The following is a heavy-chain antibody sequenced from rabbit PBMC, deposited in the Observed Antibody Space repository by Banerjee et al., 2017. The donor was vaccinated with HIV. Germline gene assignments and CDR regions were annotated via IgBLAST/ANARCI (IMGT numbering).Heavy chain of an antibody. D-gene: IGHD4-1*01. CDR2: IYAGSRGGT. CDR1: GFTLSSYW. V-gene: IGHV1S45*01. Sequence: QEQLVESGGGLVQPEGSLTLTCKASGFTLSSYWMWWVRQAPGKGLEWIGCIYAGSRGGTWYASWAKGRFTISKTSSTTVTLQMTSLTAADTATYFCARDLAGVIGWNFGLWGQGTLVTVS. CDR3: ARDLAGVIGWNFGL. J-gene: IGHJ3*01.